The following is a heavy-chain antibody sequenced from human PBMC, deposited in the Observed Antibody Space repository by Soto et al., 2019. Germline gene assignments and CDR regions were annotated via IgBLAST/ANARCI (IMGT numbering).Heavy chain of an antibody. Sequence: HPGGSLRLSCAASGFIFENFGMSWVRQAPGKGLEWISSISGSGFKKYYADSVKGRFTISRDNSKSTVYLELNSLRAEDTAVYYCAKDPPITIFGVVIMGWFDPWGQGTLVTVSS. CDR1: GFIFENFG. V-gene: IGHV3-23*01. D-gene: IGHD3-3*01. CDR2: ISGSGFKK. J-gene: IGHJ5*02. CDR3: AKDPPITIFGVVIMGWFDP.